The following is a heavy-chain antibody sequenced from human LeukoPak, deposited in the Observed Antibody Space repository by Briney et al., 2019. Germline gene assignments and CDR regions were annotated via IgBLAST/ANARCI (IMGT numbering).Heavy chain of an antibody. Sequence: GGSLRLSCAGSGFSFSDYYMTWVRQAPGKGLEWLSFLSGSSEIIYYADSVKGRFTISRDNAEKSLYLQMSSLRAEDTAVYYCARAGQNNWFDTWGPGILVTVSS. V-gene: IGHV3-11*01. CDR2: LSGSSEII. CDR3: ARAGQNNWFDT. CDR1: GFSFSDYY. J-gene: IGHJ5*02.